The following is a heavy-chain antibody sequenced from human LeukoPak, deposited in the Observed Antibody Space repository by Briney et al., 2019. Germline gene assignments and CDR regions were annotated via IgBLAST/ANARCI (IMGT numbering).Heavy chain of an antibody. V-gene: IGHV4-39*07. CDR3: ARSTYCSGGSCSHNWFDP. CDR2: IYYSGST. J-gene: IGHJ5*02. CDR1: GGSFSDYY. Sequence: SETLSLTCTVYGGSFSDYYWGWIRQPPGKGLEWIGSIYYSGSTYYNPSLKSRVTISVDTSKNQFSLKLSSVTAADTAVYYCARSTYCSGGSCSHNWFDPWGQGTLVTVSS. D-gene: IGHD2-15*01.